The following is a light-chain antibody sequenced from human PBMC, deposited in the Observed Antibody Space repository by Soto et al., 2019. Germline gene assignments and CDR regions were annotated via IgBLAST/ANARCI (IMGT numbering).Light chain of an antibody. CDR3: HQQYNTPHT. Sequence: DIALTQSPASLSASVGDRVTITCQASQNINNLLSWHQQKARRATKLLYDESSKLDGGAPTMSGRSSGAEVTIIISSLQPEDFAAYYCHQQYNTPHTFGQGTRLEIK. V-gene: IGKV1-33*01. CDR1: QNINNL. J-gene: IGKJ5*01. CDR2: ESS.